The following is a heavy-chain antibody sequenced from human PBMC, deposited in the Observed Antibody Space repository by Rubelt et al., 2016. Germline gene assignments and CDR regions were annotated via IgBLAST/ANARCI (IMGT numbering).Heavy chain of an antibody. J-gene: IGHJ4*02. D-gene: IGHD3-22*01. Sequence: QVQLQQWGAGLLKPSETLSLTCAVYGGSFSGYYWSWIRQPPGKGLEWIGEINHSGSTNYNPSLKSRGTISVCTSKNQFSLKLSSLTAADTAVYYCATLRHYYYDSSGYGYWGQGTLVTVSS. CDR1: GGSFSGYY. CDR2: INHSGST. CDR3: ATLRHYYYDSSGYGY. V-gene: IGHV4-34*01.